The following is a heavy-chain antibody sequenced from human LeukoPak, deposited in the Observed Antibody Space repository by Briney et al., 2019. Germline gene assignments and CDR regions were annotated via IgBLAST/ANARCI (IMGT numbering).Heavy chain of an antibody. CDR1: DGSFSGYY. D-gene: IGHD4-17*01. CDR2: INHSGST. J-gene: IGHJ2*01. V-gene: IGHV4-34*01. CDR3: ARGAPNDYGDYGDHWYFDL. Sequence: SETLSLTCAVYDGSFSGYYWSWIRQPPGKGLEWIGEINHSGSTNYNPSLKSRVTISVDTSKNQFSLKLSSVTAADTAVYYCARGAPNDYGDYGDHWYFDLWGQGTLVTVSS.